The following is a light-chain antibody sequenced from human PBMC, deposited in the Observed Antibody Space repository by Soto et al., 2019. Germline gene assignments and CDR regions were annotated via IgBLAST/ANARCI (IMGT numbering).Light chain of an antibody. V-gene: IGKV1-33*01. J-gene: IGKJ2*03. CDR1: QGISNY. CDR2: AAS. Sequence: DIQMTQSPSSLSASVGDRVIITCQASQGISNYLNWYQQKPGKAPKLLIYAASNMETGVPSRFSGSGSGTHFTFTISSLQPEDIATYYCQQFDRLPYSFGQGTKLEIK. CDR3: QQFDRLPYS.